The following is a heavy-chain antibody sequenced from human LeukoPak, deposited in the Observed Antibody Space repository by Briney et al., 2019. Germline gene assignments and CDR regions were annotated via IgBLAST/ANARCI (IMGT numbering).Heavy chain of an antibody. J-gene: IGHJ4*02. CDR3: ARESVVPPPLDY. V-gene: IGHV3-21*01. D-gene: IGHD2-2*01. CDR2: ISSSSSYI. CDR1: GFTFSSYS. Sequence: PGGSLRHSCAASGFTFSSYSMNWVRQAPGKGLEWVSSISSSSSYIYYADSVKGRFTISRDNAKNSLYLQMNSLGAEDTAVYYCARESVVPPPLDYWGQGTLVTVSS.